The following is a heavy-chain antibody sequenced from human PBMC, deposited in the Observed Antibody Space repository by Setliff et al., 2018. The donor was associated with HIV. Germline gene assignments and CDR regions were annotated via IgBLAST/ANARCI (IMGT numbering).Heavy chain of an antibody. V-gene: IGHV1-2*06. J-gene: IGHJ6*03. CDR2: INPNSGGT. CDR1: GYTFTGYY. D-gene: IGHD5-12*01. CDR3: ARRGYSRPLNYYYYYMDV. Sequence: ASVKVSCKASGYTFTGYYMHWVRQAPGQGLEWMGRINPNSGGTNYAQKFQGRVTMTRDTSISTGYMELSRLRSDDTAVYYCARRGYSRPLNYYYYYMDVWGKGNTGPVSS.